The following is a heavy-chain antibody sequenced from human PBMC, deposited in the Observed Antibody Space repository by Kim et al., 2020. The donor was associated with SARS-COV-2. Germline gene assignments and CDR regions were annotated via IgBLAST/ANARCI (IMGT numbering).Heavy chain of an antibody. CDR2: ISSSGSTI. CDR1: GFTFSDYY. D-gene: IGHD3-10*01. CDR3: AKRMVRGVTPDY. J-gene: IGHJ4*02. Sequence: GGSLRLSCAASGFTFSDYYMSWIRQAPGKGLEWVSYISSSGSTIYYADSVKGRFTISRDNAKNSLYLQMNSLRAEDTAVYYCAKRMVRGVTPDYWGQETLVTVSS. V-gene: IGHV3-11*01.